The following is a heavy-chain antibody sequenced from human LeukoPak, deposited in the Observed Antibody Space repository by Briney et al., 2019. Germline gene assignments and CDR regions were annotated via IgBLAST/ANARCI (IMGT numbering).Heavy chain of an antibody. V-gene: IGHV3-21*01. J-gene: IGHJ6*04. CDR2: ISNSDNYI. CDR3: AELGITMIGGV. Sequence: GGSLRLSCAASGFTFSSYTMNWVRQAPGKGLEWVSSISNSDNYIYYAASVKGRFTISRDNAKNSLYLQMNSLRAEDTAVYYCAELGITMIGGVWGKGTTVTISS. CDR1: GFTFSSYT. D-gene: IGHD3-10*02.